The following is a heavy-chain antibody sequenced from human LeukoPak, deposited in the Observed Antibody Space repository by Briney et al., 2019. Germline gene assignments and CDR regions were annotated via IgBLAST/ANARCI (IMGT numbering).Heavy chain of an antibody. CDR2: INPSSGDT. Sequence: ASVKVSCKASGYSFTGYYMHWVRQAPGQGLEWMGWINPSSGDTYYSQEFQGRVSMTRDTSISTAYMDLNSLKSDDTAIYYCARDAPNYFDSGSSSFYHYYMDVWGKGTSVTISS. CDR3: ARDAPNYFDSGSSSFYHYYMDV. J-gene: IGHJ6*03. D-gene: IGHD3-10*01. V-gene: IGHV1-2*02. CDR1: GYSFTGYY.